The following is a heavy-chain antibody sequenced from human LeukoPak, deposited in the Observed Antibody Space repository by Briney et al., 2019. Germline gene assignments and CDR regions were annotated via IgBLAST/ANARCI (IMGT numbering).Heavy chain of an antibody. Sequence: GGSLRLSCAASGFTVSSNYMSWVRQAPGKGLEWVSVIYSGGSTYYADSVKGRFTISRDNSKNTLYLQMNSLRAEDTAVYYCARDHYYGSGTALYGMDVWGQGTTVTVSS. V-gene: IGHV3-53*01. CDR1: GFTVSSNY. CDR2: IYSGGST. CDR3: ARDHYYGSGTALYGMDV. J-gene: IGHJ6*02. D-gene: IGHD3-10*01.